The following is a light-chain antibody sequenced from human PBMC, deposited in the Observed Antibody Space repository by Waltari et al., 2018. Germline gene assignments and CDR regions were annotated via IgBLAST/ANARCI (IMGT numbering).Light chain of an antibody. J-gene: IGLJ2*01. CDR2: RDF. CDR3: QTWDRRTVV. Sequence: YELTQPPSVSVSSGQTATNSCPGAKFGDKNVYWYHQKPGQSPVLVIYRDFKRPSGIPERFSGSNSGSTATLTISGTRPMDEAEYFCQTWDRRTVVFGGGTRLTVL. CDR1: KFGDKN. V-gene: IGLV3-1*01.